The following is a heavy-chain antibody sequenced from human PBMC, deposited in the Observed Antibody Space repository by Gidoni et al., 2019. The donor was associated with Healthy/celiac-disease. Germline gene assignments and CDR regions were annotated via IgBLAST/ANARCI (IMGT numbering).Heavy chain of an antibody. V-gene: IGHV3-21*01. Sequence: EVQLVESGGGLVKPGGSLSLPCAASGFTFSSYSMNWVRQAPGKGLEWVSSISSSSSYIYYADSVKGRFTISRDNAKNSLYLQMNSLRAEDTAVYYCARDDQYYYDSSGSLDYYYYMDVWGKGTTVTVSS. CDR3: ARDDQYYYDSSGSLDYYYYMDV. CDR1: GFTFSSYS. J-gene: IGHJ6*03. CDR2: ISSSSSYI. D-gene: IGHD3-22*01.